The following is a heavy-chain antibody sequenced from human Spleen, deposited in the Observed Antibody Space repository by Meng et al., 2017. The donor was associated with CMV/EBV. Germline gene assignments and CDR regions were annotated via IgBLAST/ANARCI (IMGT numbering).Heavy chain of an antibody. CDR3: ARTGLSGYYYWFDP. V-gene: IGHV4-4*07. CDR1: GGSISSYY. J-gene: IGHJ5*02. D-gene: IGHD3-22*01. CDR2: IYTSGST. Sequence: QVELQAPGPGLVKPSEALSLTCTVSGGSISSYYWSWIRQPAGKGLEWIGRIYTSGSTNYNPSLKSRVTMSVDTSKNQFSLKLSSVTAADTAVYYCARTGLSGYYYWFDPWGQGTLVTVSS.